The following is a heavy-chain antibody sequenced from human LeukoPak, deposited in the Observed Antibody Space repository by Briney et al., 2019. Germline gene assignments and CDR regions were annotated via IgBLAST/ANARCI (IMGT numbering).Heavy chain of an antibody. J-gene: IGHJ4*02. CDR2: IHTSGES. D-gene: IGHD1-26*01. V-gene: IGHV4-4*09. CDR1: GASISNYY. CDR3: ARLGSYHDF. Sequence: PSETLSLTCTVSGASISNYYWSWTRQTPEKGLEWMGHIHTSGESRYYPSLKSRLTMSIDASRNQLSLKLTSVTAADTAVYFCARLGSYHDFWGQGALVTVSS.